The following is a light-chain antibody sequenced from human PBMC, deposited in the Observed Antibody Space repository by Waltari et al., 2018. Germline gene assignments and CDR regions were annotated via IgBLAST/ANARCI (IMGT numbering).Light chain of an antibody. CDR3: QEYSTSSLS. CDR1: QSISRW. CDR2: KSS. Sequence: DFQTTQSPSLLSPSVGDSVSTTCRASQSISRWLAWYQQKPGQAPKMLIYKSSNLDSGVPSRFSGRGSGTEFTLTISSLQPDDFATYYCQEYSTSSLSFAGGTKVDI. J-gene: IGKJ4*01. V-gene: IGKV1-5*03.